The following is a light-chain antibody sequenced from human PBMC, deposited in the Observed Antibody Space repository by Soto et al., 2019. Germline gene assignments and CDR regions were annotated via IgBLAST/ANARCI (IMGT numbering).Light chain of an antibody. CDR2: GAS. CDR3: QQYNHWAPQMA. J-gene: IGKJ1*01. CDR1: QSITNN. Sequence: EIVMTQSPGTLSVSPGERATLSCRASQSITNNLAWYQQKVGQAPRLLIYGASTRATGIPARFRGSGCGTEFTLTISSLESEEFAVYSCQQYNHWAPQMAFGQGTKVEIK. V-gene: IGKV3-15*01.